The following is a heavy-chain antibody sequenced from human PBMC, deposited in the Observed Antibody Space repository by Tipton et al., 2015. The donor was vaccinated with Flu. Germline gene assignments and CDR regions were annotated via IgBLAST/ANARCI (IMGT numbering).Heavy chain of an antibody. V-gene: IGHV4-4*07. CDR1: GDSMNSFY. Sequence: TLSLTCTVSGDSMNSFYWSWIRQPAGKGLGWIGRMYASGSTTYNPSLKSRVTMSVDTSKNQLSLKLTSVTAADTAVYYCARELDYGVFSPYFDYCGQGTLVTVS. J-gene: IGHJ4*02. D-gene: IGHD4-17*01. CDR3: ARELDYGVFSPYFDY. CDR2: MYASGST.